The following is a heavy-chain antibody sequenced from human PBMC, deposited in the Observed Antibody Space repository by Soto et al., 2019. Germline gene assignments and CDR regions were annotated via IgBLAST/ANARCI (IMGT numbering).Heavy chain of an antibody. D-gene: IGHD3-22*01. J-gene: IGHJ4*02. Sequence: GGSLRLSCAASGFTFSSYAMSWVRQAPGKGLEWVSAISGSANIAYYADSVKGRFTIARDNSNSTLFLQMNSLRAEDTAVYYCAKSGLFDSSGYHHPHFDSWGPGALVTVSS. CDR1: GFTFSSYA. CDR2: ISGSANIA. CDR3: AKSGLFDSSGYHHPHFDS. V-gene: IGHV3-23*01.